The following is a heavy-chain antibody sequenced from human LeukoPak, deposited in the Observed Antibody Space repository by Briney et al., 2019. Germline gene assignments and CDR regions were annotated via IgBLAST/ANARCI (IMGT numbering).Heavy chain of an antibody. D-gene: IGHD6-13*01. CDR1: GFTFSSYA. Sequence: GRSLRLSCAASGFTFSSYAMHWVRQAPGQGLEWVAAVSYDGSDKYYADSVKGRFTISRDNSRNTLYLQMNSLRAEDTAVYYCARDSPTSWGSGWYYFEYWGQGTLVTVSS. CDR2: VSYDGSDK. CDR3: ARDSPTSWGSGWYYFEY. J-gene: IGHJ4*02. V-gene: IGHV3-30*01.